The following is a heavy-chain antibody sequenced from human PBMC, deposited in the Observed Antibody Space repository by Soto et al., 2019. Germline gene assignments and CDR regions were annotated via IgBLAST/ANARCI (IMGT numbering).Heavy chain of an antibody. CDR1: GGTFSSYA. CDR2: IIPIFGTA. V-gene: IGHV1-69*13. Sequence: SVKVSCKASGGTFSSYAISWVRQAPGQGLEWMGGIIPIFGTANYAQKFQGRVTITADESTSTAYMELSSLRSEDTAVYYCAREYCSSTSCYGDWFDPWGQGTLVTVSS. J-gene: IGHJ5*02. CDR3: AREYCSSTSCYGDWFDP. D-gene: IGHD2-2*01.